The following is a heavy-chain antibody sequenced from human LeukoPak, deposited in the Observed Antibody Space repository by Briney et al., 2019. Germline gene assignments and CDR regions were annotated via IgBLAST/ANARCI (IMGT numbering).Heavy chain of an antibody. V-gene: IGHV3-30*18. CDR3: AKELPAAGTNWFDP. D-gene: IGHD6-13*01. J-gene: IGHJ5*02. CDR1: GFTFSSYA. CDR2: VSYDGSNK. Sequence: GRSLRLSCAASGFTFSSYAMHWVRQAPGKGLEWVAVVSYDGSNKFYADSVKGRFTISRDNSKNTLSLQMNSLRAEDTAVYYCAKELPAAGTNWFDPWGQGTLVTVSS.